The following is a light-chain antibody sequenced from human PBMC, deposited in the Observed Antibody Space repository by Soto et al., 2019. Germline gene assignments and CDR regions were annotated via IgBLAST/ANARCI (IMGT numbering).Light chain of an antibody. CDR2: DTY. CDR3: QQYHNSPRT. J-gene: IGKJ1*01. Sequence: EPLLTQSAGTLSLSPGERCTLSCMASQSVGGSSLAWYQQRPGQAPRLLIYDTYNRGTGITDRFSGSGSGTDFTLTISRLEPEDFAVYYCQQYHNSPRTFGQGTKVDNK. V-gene: IGKV3-20*01. CDR1: QSVGGSS.